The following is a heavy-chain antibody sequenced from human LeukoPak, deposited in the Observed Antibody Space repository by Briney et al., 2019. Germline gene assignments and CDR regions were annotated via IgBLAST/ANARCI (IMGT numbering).Heavy chain of an antibody. Sequence: SETLSLTCTVSGGSISSYYWSWIRQPPGKGLEWIGYIYYSGSTNYNPSLKSRVTISVDTSKNQFSLKLSSVTAADTAVYYCARSLNGYSGSWSPSAYYYYYMDVWGKGTTVTVSS. CDR2: IYYSGST. J-gene: IGHJ6*03. CDR1: GGSISSYY. V-gene: IGHV4-59*01. D-gene: IGHD6-13*01. CDR3: ARSLNGYSGSWSPSAYYYYYMDV.